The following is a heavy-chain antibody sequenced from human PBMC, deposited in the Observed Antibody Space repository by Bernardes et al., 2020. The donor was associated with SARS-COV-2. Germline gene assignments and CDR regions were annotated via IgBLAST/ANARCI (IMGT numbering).Heavy chain of an antibody. CDR3: AGRGLGGNWCDD. CDR2: INPSSGET. CDR1: GYTFTGYF. D-gene: IGHD6-19*01. J-gene: IGHJ5*02. Sequence: ASVKVSCKASGYTFTGYFIYWVRQAPGQGLEWMGRINPSSGETYSAQKFQGRVTMTRDTSISTAYLELSTLRSDDTDIYYCAGRGLGGNWCDDWGQGTLVTVS. V-gene: IGHV1-2*05.